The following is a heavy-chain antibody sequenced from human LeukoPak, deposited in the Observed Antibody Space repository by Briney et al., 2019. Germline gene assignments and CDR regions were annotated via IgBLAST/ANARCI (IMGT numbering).Heavy chain of an antibody. Sequence: SVKVSCKASGYTFTGYYMHWVRQAPGQGLEWMGWINPNSGGTNYAQKFQGRVTMTRDTSISTAYMELSRLRSDDTAVYYCARARSDILTGHPFDYWGQGTLVTVSS. CDR3: ARARSDILTGHPFDY. J-gene: IGHJ4*02. D-gene: IGHD3-9*01. CDR2: INPNSGGT. CDR1: GYTFTGYY. V-gene: IGHV1-2*02.